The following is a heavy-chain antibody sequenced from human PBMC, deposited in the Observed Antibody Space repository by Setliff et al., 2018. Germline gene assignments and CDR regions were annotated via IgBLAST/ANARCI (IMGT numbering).Heavy chain of an antibody. CDR1: GDSISSGRYY. CDR3: ARLSWDGLRYHGLDV. D-gene: IGHD3-10*01. CDR2: IQKSGGT. J-gene: IGHJ6*02. V-gene: IGHV4-61*10. Sequence: PSETLSLTCTVSGDSISSGRYYWSWIRQPAGKGLGGIGYIQKSGGTNYNPSLKSRVTISVDTSTNQFSLKLRSVTAADTAVYYCARLSWDGLRYHGLDVWGQGTTVTVSS.